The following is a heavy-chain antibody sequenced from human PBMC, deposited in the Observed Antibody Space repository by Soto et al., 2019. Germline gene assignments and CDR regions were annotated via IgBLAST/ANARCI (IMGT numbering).Heavy chain of an antibody. J-gene: IGHJ6*02. CDR2: INPNSGGT. Sequence: ASVKVSCKASGYTLTGYYMHWVRQAPGQGLEWMGWINPNSGGTNYAQKFQGWVTMTRDTSISTAYMELSRLRSDDTAVYYCARSFAPAATTLYYGMDVWGQGTTDTVSS. D-gene: IGHD2-2*01. CDR3: ARSFAPAATTLYYGMDV. V-gene: IGHV1-2*04. CDR1: GYTLTGYY.